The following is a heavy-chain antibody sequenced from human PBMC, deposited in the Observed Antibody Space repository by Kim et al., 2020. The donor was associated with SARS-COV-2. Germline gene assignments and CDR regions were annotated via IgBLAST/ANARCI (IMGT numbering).Heavy chain of an antibody. CDR3: TTALTYGDYYYYYGMDV. J-gene: IGHJ6*02. CDR2: IKSKTDGGTT. D-gene: IGHD4-17*01. Sequence: GGSLRLSCAASGFTFSNAWMSWVRQAPGKGLEWVGRIKSKTDGGTTDYAAPVKGRFTISRDDSKNTLYLQMNSLKTEDTAVYYCTTALTYGDYYYYYGMDVWGQGTTVTVSS. CDR1: GFTFSNAW. V-gene: IGHV3-15*01.